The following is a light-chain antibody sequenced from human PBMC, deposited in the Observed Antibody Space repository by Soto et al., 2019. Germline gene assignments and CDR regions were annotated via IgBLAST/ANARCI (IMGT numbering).Light chain of an antibody. CDR1: SSNVGGYYY. J-gene: IGLJ2*01. CDR3: RSYTSNRTVPVV. V-gene: IGLV2-14*01. CDR2: DVS. Sequence: QSALTQPASVSGSPGQSITISCTGTSSNVGGYYYVCWYQQHPGKAPKLIIYDVSNPPSGLPNRFSGSKSGNTASLTISGLQAEDEADYYCRSYTSNRTVPVVFGGGTKVTVL.